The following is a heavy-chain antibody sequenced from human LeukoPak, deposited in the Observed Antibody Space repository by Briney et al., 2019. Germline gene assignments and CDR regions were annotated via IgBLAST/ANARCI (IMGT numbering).Heavy chain of an antibody. Sequence: XXSLRLSCAASGFTFSSNYMSWVRQAPGKGLEWVSVIYSGGSTYYADSVKGRFTISRDNSKNTLYLQMNSLRAEDTAVYYCARRSYYYDSSGYYDTGFDYWGQGTLVTVSS. D-gene: IGHD3-22*01. CDR1: GFTFSSNY. V-gene: IGHV3-66*04. CDR2: IYSGGST. J-gene: IGHJ4*02. CDR3: ARRSYYYDSSGYYDTGFDY.